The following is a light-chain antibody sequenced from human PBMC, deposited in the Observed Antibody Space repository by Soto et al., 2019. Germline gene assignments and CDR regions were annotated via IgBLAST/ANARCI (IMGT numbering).Light chain of an antibody. V-gene: IGKV1-5*03. CDR1: QSISSW. Sequence: DIQMTQSPSTLSASVGDRVTITCRASQSISSWLAWYQQKPGKAPKLLIYKASSLESGVTSRFSGSGSRTEFTLTMSSLQPDDFATYYCQQDNSYSFGQGTKVEIK. CDR2: KAS. J-gene: IGKJ1*01. CDR3: QQDNSYS.